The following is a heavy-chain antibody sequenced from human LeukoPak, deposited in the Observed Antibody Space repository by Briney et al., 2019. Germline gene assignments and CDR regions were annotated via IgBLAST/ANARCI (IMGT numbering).Heavy chain of an antibody. V-gene: IGHV3-9*01. CDR1: GFTFVDYA. CDR2: ISWNSGSI. D-gene: IGHD3-9*01. Sequence: PGGSLRLSCAASGFTFVDYAMHWVRQAPGKGLEWVSGISWNSGSIGYADSVKGRFTISRDNAKNSLYLQMNSLRAEDTALYYCAKDAYYDILTGVHWFDPWGQGTLVTVSS. CDR3: AKDAYYDILTGVHWFDP. J-gene: IGHJ5*02.